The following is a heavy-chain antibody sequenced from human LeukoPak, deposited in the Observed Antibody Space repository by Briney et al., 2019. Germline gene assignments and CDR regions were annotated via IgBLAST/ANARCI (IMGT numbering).Heavy chain of an antibody. CDR2: IYYSGST. D-gene: IGHD3-3*01. CDR1: GGSISSGGYY. J-gene: IGHJ6*02. CDR3: ARVRNYDFWSGYYTGWSYYGMDV. V-gene: IGHV4-31*03. Sequence: PSQTLSLTCTASGGSISSGGYYWSWIRQHPGKGLEWIGYIYYSGSTYYNPSLKSRVTISVDTSKNQFSLKLSSVTAADTAVYYCARVRNYDFWSGYYTGWSYYGMDVWGQGTTVTVSS.